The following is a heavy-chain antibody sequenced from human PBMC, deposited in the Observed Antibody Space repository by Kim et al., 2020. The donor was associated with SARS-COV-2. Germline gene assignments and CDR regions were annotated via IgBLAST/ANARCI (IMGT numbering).Heavy chain of an antibody. CDR3: ARVYSSGWSFSLGWFDP. D-gene: IGHD6-19*01. CDR1: GGSISSSNW. J-gene: IGHJ5*02. CDR2: IYHSGST. V-gene: IGHV4-4*02. Sequence: SETLSLTCAVSGGSISSSNWWSWVRQPPGKGLEWIGEIYHSGSTNYNPSLKSRVTISVDKSKNQFSLKLSSVTAADTAVYYCARVYSSGWSFSLGWFDPWGQGTLVTVSS.